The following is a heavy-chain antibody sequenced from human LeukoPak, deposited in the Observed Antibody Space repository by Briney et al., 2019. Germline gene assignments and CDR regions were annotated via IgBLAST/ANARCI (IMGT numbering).Heavy chain of an antibody. Sequence: ASVKVSCKASGYTFTGYYKHWVRQAPGQGLEWMGWINPNIGDTNYAQKFQGRVTMTRDTSISTAYMELSGLRFDDTAVYYCARINSSRWYDFWGQGTLVTVSS. D-gene: IGHD6-13*01. V-gene: IGHV1-2*02. CDR1: GYTFTGYY. CDR2: INPNIGDT. CDR3: ARINSSRWYDF. J-gene: IGHJ4*02.